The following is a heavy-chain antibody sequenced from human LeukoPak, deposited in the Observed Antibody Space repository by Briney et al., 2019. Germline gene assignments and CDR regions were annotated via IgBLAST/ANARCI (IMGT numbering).Heavy chain of an antibody. CDR3: ARRAYYDTSGYYPASGYFDL. CDR2: IYSNGIT. J-gene: IGHJ2*01. D-gene: IGHD3-22*01. V-gene: IGHV4-4*08. CDR1: GGSIFSYY. Sequence: ASETLSLTCTVSGGSIFSYYFNWIRQPPGKGLEWIGYIYSNGITSYNPSLRSRGTISIATSKNQFSLRLRSVTAADTAIYYCARRAYYDTSGYYPASGYFDLWGRGTLVTVSS.